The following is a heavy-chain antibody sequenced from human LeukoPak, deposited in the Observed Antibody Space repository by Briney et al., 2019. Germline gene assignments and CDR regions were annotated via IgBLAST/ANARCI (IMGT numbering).Heavy chain of an antibody. V-gene: IGHV3-20*04. D-gene: IGHD3-10*01. CDR1: GFTFDDYG. Sequence: GGXLRLSCAASGFTFDDYGMSWVRQAPGKGLEGVSGINWNGGSTVYADSVKGRLTISRDNAKNSLYLQMNSLRAEDTALYYCAREPYGSGSYGAFDIWGQGTMVTVSS. CDR3: AREPYGSGSYGAFDI. J-gene: IGHJ3*02. CDR2: INWNGGST.